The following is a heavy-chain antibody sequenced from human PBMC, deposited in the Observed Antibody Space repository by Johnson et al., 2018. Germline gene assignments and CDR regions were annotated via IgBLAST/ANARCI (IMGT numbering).Heavy chain of an antibody. Sequence: VQLQESGPGLVKPSETLSLTCTVSGGSISSYYWSWIRQPPGKGLEWIGYIYYSGSTNYNPSLKSRVTISVDTSKNQFSLKLSSVTAADTAVYYCAKGGTVTTWNFQHWGQGTLVTVSS. CDR2: IYYSGST. CDR1: GGSISSYY. CDR3: AKGGTVTTWNFQH. J-gene: IGHJ1*01. V-gene: IGHV4-59*01. D-gene: IGHD4-11*01.